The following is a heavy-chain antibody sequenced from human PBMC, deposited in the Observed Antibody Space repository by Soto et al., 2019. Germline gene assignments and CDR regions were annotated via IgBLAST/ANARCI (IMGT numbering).Heavy chain of an antibody. J-gene: IGHJ5*02. CDR1: GGSISSSNW. Sequence: SETLSLTCAVSGGSISSSNWCSWVRQPPGKGLEWIGYIYYSGSTYYNPSLKSRVTIAVDTSKNQFSLKLNSVTAADTAVYYCARRAATGTNVWFDPWGQGTLVTVSS. V-gene: IGHV4-4*02. CDR3: ARRAATGTNVWFDP. CDR2: IYYSGST. D-gene: IGHD1-7*01.